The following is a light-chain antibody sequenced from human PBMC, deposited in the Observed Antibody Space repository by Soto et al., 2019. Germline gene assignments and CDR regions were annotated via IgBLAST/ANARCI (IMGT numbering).Light chain of an antibody. CDR1: QSISSRY. V-gene: IGKV3-20*01. J-gene: IGKJ2*01. CDR2: GAS. Sequence: DIVLTQSPATLSASLGDRVTLSCRASQSISSRYLAWYQQKPGHAPRLLIYGASSRDSGIPYRFSGSGSGTEFTLTISRLEPEDFAAYYCQQYSSSPYTFGQGTKLEIK. CDR3: QQYSSSPYT.